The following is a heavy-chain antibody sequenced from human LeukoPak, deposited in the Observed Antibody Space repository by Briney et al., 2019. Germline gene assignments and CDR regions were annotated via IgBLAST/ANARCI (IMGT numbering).Heavy chain of an antibody. CDR3: AKGRRLQYYYGMDV. CDR2: ISDNGGST. J-gene: IGHJ6*02. CDR1: GFTFSSYV. V-gene: IGHV3-23*01. Sequence: PGGSLGLSCTASGFTFSSYVMIWVRQAPGKGLEWVSGISDNGGSTYYADSVKGRFTISRDNFKNTLYLQMNSLRAEDTAVYYCAKGRRLQYYYGMDVWGPGTTVTVSS.